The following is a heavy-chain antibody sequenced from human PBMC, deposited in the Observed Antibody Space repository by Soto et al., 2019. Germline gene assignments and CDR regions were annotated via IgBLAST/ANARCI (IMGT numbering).Heavy chain of an antibody. CDR1: GYTFTGYY. D-gene: IGHD3-22*01. CDR3: AREDYYDRSGQEAGAFDI. V-gene: IGHV1-2*04. CDR2: INPNSGGT. J-gene: IGHJ3*02. Sequence: QVQLVQSGAEVKKPGASVKVSCKASGYTFTGYYMHWVRQAPGQGLEWMGWINPNSGGTNYAQKFQGWVTMTRDTSISTAYMELSRLRSDDTAVYYCAREDYYDRSGQEAGAFDIWGQGTMVTVSS.